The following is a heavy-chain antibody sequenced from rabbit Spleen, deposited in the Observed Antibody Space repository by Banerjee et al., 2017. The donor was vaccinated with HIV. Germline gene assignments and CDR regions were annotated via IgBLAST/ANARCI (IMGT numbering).Heavy chain of an antibody. CDR1: GGSFSGEDV. CDR3: ARDTGPSFSSYGMDL. CDR2: IYPGSSGST. V-gene: IGHV1S45*01. J-gene: IGHJ6*01. D-gene: IGHD7-1*01. Sequence: LVEAGGGLVQPKGSLTLPCNAAGGSFSGEDVMSWCGQDPGKGLELISCIYPGSSGSTYSAAWAKGGLSCSKTSSTTATLQLTSLTAADTATYFCARDTGPSFSSYGMDLWGQGTLVTVS.